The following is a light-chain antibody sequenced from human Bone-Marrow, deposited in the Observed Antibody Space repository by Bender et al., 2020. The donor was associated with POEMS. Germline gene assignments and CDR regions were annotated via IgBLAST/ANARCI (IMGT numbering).Light chain of an antibody. CDR3: CSYAGGDTYV. V-gene: IGLV2-23*02. J-gene: IGLJ1*01. CDR1: SSDVGSYTL. CDR2: DVT. Sequence: QSALTQPASVSGSPGQSITISCTGTSSDVGSYTLVSWYQQSPGKAPKLLIYDVTERPLGVPDRFSGSKSGNTASLTISGLQAEDEAEYYCCSYAGGDTYVFGTGTQVAVL.